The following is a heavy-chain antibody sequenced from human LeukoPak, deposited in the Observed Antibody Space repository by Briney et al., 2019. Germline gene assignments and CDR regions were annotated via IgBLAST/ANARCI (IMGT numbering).Heavy chain of an antibody. J-gene: IGHJ4*02. Sequence: PSQTLSLTCTVSGGSISSGDYYWRWIRQPPGKGLEWIGYIYYSGSTYYNPSLKSRVTISVDTSKNQFSLKLSSVTAADTAVYYCASAPQMYQLLSPFDYWGQGTLVTVSS. CDR3: ASAPQMYQLLSPFDY. CDR1: GGSISSGDYY. CDR2: IYYSGST. V-gene: IGHV4-30-4*08. D-gene: IGHD2-2*01.